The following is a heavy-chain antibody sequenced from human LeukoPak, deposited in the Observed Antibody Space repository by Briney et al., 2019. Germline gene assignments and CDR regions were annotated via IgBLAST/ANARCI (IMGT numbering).Heavy chain of an antibody. J-gene: IGHJ4*02. V-gene: IGHV4-34*01. CDR3: AIFLRTTYGSGSYYNTPYTTFDY. CDR1: GGSFSGYY. Sequence: SETLSLTCAVYGGSFSGYYWSWIRQPPGKGLEWIGEINHSGSTNYNPSLKSRLIISVDKSKNQFSLKLSSVTAADTAVYYCAIFLRTTYGSGSYYNTPYTTFDYWGQGTLVTVSS. D-gene: IGHD3-10*01. CDR2: INHSGST.